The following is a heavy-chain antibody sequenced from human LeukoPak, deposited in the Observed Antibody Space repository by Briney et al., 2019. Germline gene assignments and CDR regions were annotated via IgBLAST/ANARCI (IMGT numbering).Heavy chain of an antibody. D-gene: IGHD2-15*01. CDR1: GFTFSSYS. J-gene: IGHJ4*02. Sequence: GGYLRLSCAASGFTFSSYSMNWVRQAPGNGLEWVSFISSSSSYIDYAHSGKGRFTISRDNAKNSLYLQMNSLRAEDTAVYYCARSGGYYFDYWGQGTLVTVSS. CDR3: ARSGGYYFDY. V-gene: IGHV3-21*05. CDR2: ISSSSSYI.